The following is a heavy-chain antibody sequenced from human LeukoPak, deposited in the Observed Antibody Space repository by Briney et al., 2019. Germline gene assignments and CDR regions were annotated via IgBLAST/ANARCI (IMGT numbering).Heavy chain of an antibody. CDR3: ARDRRRRDSGDAFDI. CDR1: GGSISSYY. J-gene: IGHJ3*02. CDR2: IYTSGST. V-gene: IGHV4-4*07. D-gene: IGHD6-25*01. Sequence: PSETLSLTCTVSGGSISSYYWSWIRQPAGKGLEWIGRIYTSGSTNYYPSLKSRVTMSVDTSKNQFSLKLSSVTAADTAVYYCARDRRRRDSGDAFDIWGQGTMVTVSS.